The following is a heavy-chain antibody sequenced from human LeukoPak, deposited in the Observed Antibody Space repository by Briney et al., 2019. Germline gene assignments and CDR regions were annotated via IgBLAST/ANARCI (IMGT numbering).Heavy chain of an antibody. CDR3: ARGDYYGSSGPSRY. V-gene: IGHV4-34*01. D-gene: IGHD3-22*01. Sequence: PSETLSLTCAVYGGSFSGYYWSWIRQPPGKGLEWIGEINHSGSTNYNPSLKSRVTISVDTSKNQFSLKLSSVTAADTAVYYCARGDYYGSSGPSRYWGQGTLVTVSS. CDR1: GGSFSGYY. CDR2: INHSGST. J-gene: IGHJ4*02.